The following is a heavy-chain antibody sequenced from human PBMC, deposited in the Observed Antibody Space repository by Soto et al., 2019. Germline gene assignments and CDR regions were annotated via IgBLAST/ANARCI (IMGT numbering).Heavy chain of an antibody. CDR2: IWYDGSNK. CDR1: GFTFSSYG. J-gene: IGHJ6*02. D-gene: IGHD3-16*01. Sequence: QVQLVESGGGVVQPGRSLRLSCAASGFTFSSYGMHWVRQAPGKGLEWVAVIWYDGSNKYYADSVKGRFTISRDNSKNTLYLQMNSLRAEDTAVYYCARDWDPGGMDVWGQGTTVTVSS. V-gene: IGHV3-33*01. CDR3: ARDWDPGGMDV.